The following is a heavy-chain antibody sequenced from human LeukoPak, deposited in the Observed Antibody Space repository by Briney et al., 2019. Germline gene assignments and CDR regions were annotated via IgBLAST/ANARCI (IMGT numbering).Heavy chain of an antibody. CDR2: VSSDGTT. J-gene: IGHJ1*01. CDR1: GDSVTSYY. Sequence: SETLSLTCSVSGDSVTSYYWNWIRQPPGKGLEWIGYVSSDGTTNYTTSLRSRVIMSVETANNHLSLNLTSVSAADTAIYNCARLDCSGVDVSYKHWGRGTLFTVSS. D-gene: IGHD2-15*01. V-gene: IGHV4-59*04. CDR3: ARLDCSGVDVSYKH.